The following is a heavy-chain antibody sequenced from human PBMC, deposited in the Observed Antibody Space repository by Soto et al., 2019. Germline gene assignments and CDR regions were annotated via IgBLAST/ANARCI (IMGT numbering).Heavy chain of an antibody. CDR1: GYIFSRFG. J-gene: IGHJ5*02. Sequence: ASVKVSCEASGYIFSRFGISWVRQAPGQGLEWMGWISAYNGNTNYGQKFQGRVTMTKNTSASTVYMELRRLTSDDTAVYYCARDFDYSNYGSRNWFDPWGQGTQVTVSS. V-gene: IGHV1-18*01. D-gene: IGHD4-4*01. CDR3: ARDFDYSNYGSRNWFDP. CDR2: ISAYNGNT.